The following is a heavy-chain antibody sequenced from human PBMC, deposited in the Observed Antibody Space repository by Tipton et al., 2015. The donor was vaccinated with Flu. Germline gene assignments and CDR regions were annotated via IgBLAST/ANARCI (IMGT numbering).Heavy chain of an antibody. CDR3: ATRRTGSYSDY. V-gene: IGHV4-39*01. CDR2: IHYSGST. J-gene: IGHJ4*02. D-gene: IGHD3/OR15-3a*01. Sequence: LSCTVSGASITTISDYWGWIRQPPGKGLEWIGTIHYSGSTSYNPSLKSRVTISIDTSKNQFSLKLSSVTAADTAVFYCATRRTGSYSDYWGQGTLVTVSS. CDR1: GASITTISDY.